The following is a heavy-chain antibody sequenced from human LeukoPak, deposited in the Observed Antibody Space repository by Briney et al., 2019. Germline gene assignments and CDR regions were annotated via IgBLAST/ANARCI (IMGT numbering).Heavy chain of an antibody. D-gene: IGHD3-10*01. CDR2: ISYDGSNK. CDR3: AKDYYDSGSYGRNALAI. CDR1: GXXFXXXG. V-gene: IGHV3-30*18. J-gene: IGHJ3*02. Sequence: QPGRSLRLSCAASGXXFXXXGXXWXXXAXGXGLXWVXXISYDGSNKYYADSVKGRFTISKDNAKKTLYLQMDSLRADDTAVYYCAKDYYDSGSYGRNALAIWGQGTMVTVSS.